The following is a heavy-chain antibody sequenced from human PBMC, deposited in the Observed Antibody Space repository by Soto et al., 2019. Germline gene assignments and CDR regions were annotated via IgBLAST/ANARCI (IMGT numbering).Heavy chain of an antibody. CDR1: GFTFSSYA. CDR2: ISGSGGST. J-gene: IGHJ4*02. Sequence: GGSLRLSCAASGFTFSSYAMSWVRQAPVKGLEWVSAISGSGGSTYYADSVKGRFTISRDNSKNTLYLQMNSLRAEDTAVYYCAKGGNSGYEYYFDYWGQGTLVTVSS. V-gene: IGHV3-23*01. CDR3: AKGGNSGYEYYFDY. D-gene: IGHD5-12*01.